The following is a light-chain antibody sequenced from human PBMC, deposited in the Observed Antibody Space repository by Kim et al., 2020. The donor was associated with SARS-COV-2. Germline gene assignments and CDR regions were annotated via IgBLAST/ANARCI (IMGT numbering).Light chain of an antibody. J-gene: IGKJ2*01. CDR2: DTS. Sequence: LSLTPWERATRSCKASQSVSSYFAWYQPKPGQAPRLLIYDTSERATGTPARFSGSGSGTEFTLTISSLEYEDSAIYYCQKRTNWLFGQGTKLEI. CDR3: QKRTNWL. V-gene: IGKV3-11*01. CDR1: QSVSSY.